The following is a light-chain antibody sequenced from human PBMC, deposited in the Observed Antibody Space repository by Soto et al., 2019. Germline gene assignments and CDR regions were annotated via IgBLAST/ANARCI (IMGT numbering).Light chain of an antibody. CDR1: QSLVASDGNTY. Sequence: EIVMTQSPISSPVTIGQPASIPCRYSQSLVASDGNTYLSWLQQRRGQPPRLLIYKISNRFSGVPVKFSGSGAGTNFTLKIRRVEAEDVRAYYYMDPSQTALTFGGGTKVEIK. J-gene: IGKJ4*01. CDR3: MDPSQTALT. V-gene: IGKV2-24*01. CDR2: KIS.